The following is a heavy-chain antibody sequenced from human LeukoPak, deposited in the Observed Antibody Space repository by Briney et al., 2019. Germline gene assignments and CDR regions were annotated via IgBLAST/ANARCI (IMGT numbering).Heavy chain of an antibody. V-gene: IGHV3-23*01. J-gene: IGHJ3*02. CDR2: ISGSGGST. Sequence: PGGSLRLSCAAPGFTFSSYAMSWVRQAPGKGLEWVSAISGSGGSTYYADSVKGRFTTSRDNSKNTLYLQMNSLRAEDTAVYYCAKDRHYDSSTRWSFDIWGQGTMVTVSS. CDR1: GFTFSSYA. CDR3: AKDRHYDSSTRWSFDI. D-gene: IGHD3-22*01.